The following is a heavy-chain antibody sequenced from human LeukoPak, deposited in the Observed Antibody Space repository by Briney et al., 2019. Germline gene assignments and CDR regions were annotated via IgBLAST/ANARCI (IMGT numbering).Heavy chain of an antibody. CDR1: GGSISSGDYY. V-gene: IGHV4-30-4*01. D-gene: IGHD1-26*01. CDR2: IYYSGST. Sequence: SETLSLTCTVSGGSISSGDYYWSWLRQPPGKGLEWIGYIYYSGSTYYNPSLKSRVTISVDTSRNQFSLKLSSVTAADTAVYYCAREGGASPPEYFQHWGQGTLVTVSS. CDR3: AREGGASPPEYFQH. J-gene: IGHJ1*01.